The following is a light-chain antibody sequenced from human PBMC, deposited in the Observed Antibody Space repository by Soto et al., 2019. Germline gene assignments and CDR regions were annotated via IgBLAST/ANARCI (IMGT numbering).Light chain of an antibody. CDR2: LNSDGSH. CDR3: QTWGTGIHV. J-gene: IGLJ2*01. CDR1: SLHSSYA. V-gene: IGLV4-69*01. Sequence: QSVLTQSPSASASLGASVKLTCTLSSLHSSYAIAWHLQQPERGPRYLMKLNSDGSHSKGDGIPDRFSGSSSGAERYLTISSLQSEDEADYYCQTWGTGIHVFGGGTKLTVL.